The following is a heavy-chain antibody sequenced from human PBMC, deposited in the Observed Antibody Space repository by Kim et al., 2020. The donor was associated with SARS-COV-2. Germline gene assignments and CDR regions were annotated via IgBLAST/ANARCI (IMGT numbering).Heavy chain of an antibody. CDR1: DGSINTNTYY. CDR2: SHYNGST. CDR3: ARQSSYGFIWFDP. J-gene: IGHJ5*02. Sequence: SETLSLTCTVSDGSINTNTYYWGWVRQPPGSSLEWIGSSHYNGSTFYNPSLKTRATISIDTSKGQFTLKVHSVTAADTAVYYCARQSSYGFIWFDPWGQGVVVTVSS. V-gene: IGHV4-39*01. D-gene: IGHD5-18*01.